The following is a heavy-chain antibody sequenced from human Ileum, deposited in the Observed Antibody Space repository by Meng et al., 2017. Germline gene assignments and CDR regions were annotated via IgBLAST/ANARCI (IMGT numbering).Heavy chain of an antibody. Sequence: VHLRASGPGLVKPSGTLSLTCAVSGDSISSGNWWNWVRQSPGKGLEWIGEIFHGGTTNYNPSLKNRVTLLMDKSKNQFSLQLTSVTAADTAVFYCARGIGDIRVGFDYWGQGILVTVSS. J-gene: IGHJ4*02. V-gene: IGHV4-4*02. CDR1: GDSISSGNW. CDR2: IFHGGTT. CDR3: ARGIGDIRVGFDY. D-gene: IGHD5-12*01.